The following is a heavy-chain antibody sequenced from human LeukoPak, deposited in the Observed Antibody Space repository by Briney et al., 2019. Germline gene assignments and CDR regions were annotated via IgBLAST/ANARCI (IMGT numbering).Heavy chain of an antibody. CDR1: GFTFSNYG. V-gene: IGHV3-33*01. CDR2: IWYDGSNK. Sequence: GRSLRLSCAASGFTFSNYGMHWVRQAPGKGLEWVAVIWYDGSNKYYADSVKGRFTISRDNSKNTLYLQMNSLRAEDTAVYYCAGNYGPHYFDYWGQGTLVTVSS. CDR3: AGNYGPHYFDY. D-gene: IGHD3-10*01. J-gene: IGHJ4*02.